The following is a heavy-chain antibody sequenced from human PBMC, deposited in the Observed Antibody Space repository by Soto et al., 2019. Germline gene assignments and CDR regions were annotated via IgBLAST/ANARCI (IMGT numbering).Heavy chain of an antibody. CDR3: AKDGPRAVWSGYYFDY. CDR2: ISGSGGST. J-gene: IGHJ4*02. V-gene: IGHV3-23*01. Sequence: GGSLRLSCAASGSTFSSYAMSWVRQAPGKGLEWVSAISGSGGSTYYADSVKGRFTISRDNSKNTLYLQMNSLRAEDTAVYYCAKDGPRAVWSGYYFDYWGQGTLVTVSS. CDR1: GSTFSSYA. D-gene: IGHD3-3*01.